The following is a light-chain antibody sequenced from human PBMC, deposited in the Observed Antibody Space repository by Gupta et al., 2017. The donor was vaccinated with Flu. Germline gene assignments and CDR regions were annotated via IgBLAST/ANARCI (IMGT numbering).Light chain of an antibody. CDR3: MHSTRWPWT. J-gene: IGKJ1*01. V-gene: IGKV2-30*01. Sequence: DDVMTQSPLSLPVTLGQSASISCRSSQSLVYSDGDSYVSWYHQRPGQSPRRLIYKASNRDSGVPDRISGSGSGTDFTLKISRVEAEDVGVYYCMHSTRWPWTFGQWTKVEIK. CDR2: KAS. CDR1: QSLVYSDGDSY.